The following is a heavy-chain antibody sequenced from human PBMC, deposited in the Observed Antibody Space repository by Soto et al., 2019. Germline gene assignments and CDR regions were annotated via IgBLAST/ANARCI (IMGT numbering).Heavy chain of an antibody. J-gene: IGHJ4*02. V-gene: IGHV3-74*01. CDR1: GYRFADHW. CDR3: ATAEVDY. Sequence: GGSLRLSCAVSGYRFADHWMHWVRQVPGKGLQWVSRMNRDGSEINCADSVKGRFTVSRDNARSTLHLQMSSLRVEDTAVYYCATAEVDYWGPGALVTVSS. CDR2: MNRDGSEI.